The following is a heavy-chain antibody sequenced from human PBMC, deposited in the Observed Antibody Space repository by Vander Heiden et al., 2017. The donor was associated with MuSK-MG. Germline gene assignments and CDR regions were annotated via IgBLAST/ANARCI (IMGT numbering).Heavy chain of an antibody. CDR1: GFAFSSDD. CDR3: VRNEYMDV. CDR2: LSYGGTNK. J-gene: IGHJ6*01. V-gene: IGHV3-30-3*01. Sequence: QVKLVESGGGVVQPGKSLRLSFAASGFAFSSDDMYWVRQAPGKGLEWVAGLSYGGTNKYYADSVRGRFTIPRDNYKKMLYLDMSSLRVEDTATYYCVRNEYMDVSGKGTTVTVSS.